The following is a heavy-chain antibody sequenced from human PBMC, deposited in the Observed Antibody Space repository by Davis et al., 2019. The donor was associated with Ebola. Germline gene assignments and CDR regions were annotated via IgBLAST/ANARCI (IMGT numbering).Heavy chain of an antibody. CDR2: IKSKTDGETT. CDR3: ATGGGTIFGVVTGYYYGMDV. Sequence: GGSLRLSCAASGLSFSNAWMNWVRQAPGKGLEWVGRIKSKTDGETTDYAAPVKGRFSISRDDSKNTAFLQMNSLILEDTAVYFCATGGGTIFGVVTGYYYGMDVWGQGTTVTVSS. V-gene: IGHV3-15*07. D-gene: IGHD3-3*01. J-gene: IGHJ6*02. CDR1: GLSFSNAW.